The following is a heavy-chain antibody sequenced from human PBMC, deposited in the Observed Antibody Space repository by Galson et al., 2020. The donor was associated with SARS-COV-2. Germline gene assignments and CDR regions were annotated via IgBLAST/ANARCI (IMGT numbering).Heavy chain of an antibody. V-gene: IGHV3-9*01. CDR1: GFKFDDYA. CDR3: VKEMGYGYDAFDI. D-gene: IGHD5-18*01. CDR2: IHWNSNTI. Sequence: GGSLRLSCAASGFKFDDYAMNWVRQAPGKGLEWVSTIHWNSNTIDYAESVKGRFTISRDNAKNSLYLQMSSLRTEDTALYYCVKEMGYGYDAFDIWGQGTMVTVSS. J-gene: IGHJ3*02.